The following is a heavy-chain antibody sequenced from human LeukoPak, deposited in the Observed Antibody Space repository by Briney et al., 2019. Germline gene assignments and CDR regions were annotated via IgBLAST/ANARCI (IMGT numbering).Heavy chain of an antibody. CDR2: IFHSGST. Sequence: SETLSLTCTVSGASISNYYWSWIRQPPGKGLEWIGYIFHSGSTNYNPSLKSRVTISVDTSKNQLSLKLSSVTAADTAVYYCVRGAPGGNVYGDYWGQGTLVTVSS. CDR3: VRGAPGGNVYGDY. D-gene: IGHD5/OR15-5a*01. CDR1: GASISNYY. J-gene: IGHJ4*02. V-gene: IGHV4-59*01.